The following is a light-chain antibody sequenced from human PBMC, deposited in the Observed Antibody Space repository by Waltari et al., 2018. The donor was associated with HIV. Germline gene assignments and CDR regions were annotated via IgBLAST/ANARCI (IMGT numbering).Light chain of an antibody. J-gene: IGLJ1*01. CDR2: DDF. CDR1: SIGSKS. V-gene: IGLV3-21*02. Sequence: SYVLTQPPSVSVAPGQTARIPCGGNSIGSKSGPWYQQKPGQAPVMVVYDDFDRPSGIPERFSGSNSGNTATLTISRVEAGDEADYFCQVWDSSSEYVFGSGTKVTVL. CDR3: QVWDSSSEYV.